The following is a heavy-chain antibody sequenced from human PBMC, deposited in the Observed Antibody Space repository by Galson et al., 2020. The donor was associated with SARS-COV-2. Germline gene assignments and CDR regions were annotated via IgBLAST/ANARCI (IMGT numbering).Heavy chain of an antibody. V-gene: IGHV3-30*18. Sequence: GGSLRLSCAASGFTFSSYGMHWVRQAPGKGLEWVAVISYDGSNKYYADSVKGRFTISRDNSKNTLYLQMNSLRAEDTAVYYCAKVRAVGGGYLEGAFDYWGQGTLVTVSS. CDR1: GFTFSSYG. J-gene: IGHJ4*02. CDR3: AKVRAVGGGYLEGAFDY. CDR2: ISYDGSNK. D-gene: IGHD3-10*01.